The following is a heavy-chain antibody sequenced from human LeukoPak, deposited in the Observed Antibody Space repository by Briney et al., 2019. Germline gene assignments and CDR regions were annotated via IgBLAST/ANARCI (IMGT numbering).Heavy chain of an antibody. CDR1: GYSISRGYS. Sequence: PSETLSLTCTVSGYSISRGYSWAWIRQLPGKGLEWIESINRSWNTYYNPSFKSRVTISLDTSTSQYSLKVSPVTAADTAVYSCASVSPAADYWGQGTLVTVSS. CDR2: INRSWNT. V-gene: IGHV4-38-2*02. J-gene: IGHJ4*02. CDR3: ASVSPAADY.